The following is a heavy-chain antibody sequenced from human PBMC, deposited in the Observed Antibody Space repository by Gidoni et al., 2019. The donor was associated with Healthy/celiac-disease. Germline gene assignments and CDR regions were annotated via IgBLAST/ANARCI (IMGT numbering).Heavy chain of an antibody. V-gene: IGHV1-69*01. CDR3: ASPRDDYSLDY. Sequence: QVQLVQSGAEVKKPGSSGKVSGKAAGGPFSSYAISWVRQAPGQGLEWMGGIIPIFGTANYAQKFQGRVTITADESTSTAYMELSSLRSEDTAVYYCASPRDDYSLDYWGQGTLVTVSS. J-gene: IGHJ4*02. CDR2: IIPIFGTA. D-gene: IGHD4-4*01. CDR1: GGPFSSYA.